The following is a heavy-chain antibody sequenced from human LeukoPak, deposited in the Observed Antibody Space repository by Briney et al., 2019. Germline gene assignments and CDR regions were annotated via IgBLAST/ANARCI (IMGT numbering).Heavy chain of an antibody. CDR3: ARDRVAFKYAFDI. J-gene: IGHJ3*02. D-gene: IGHD2-15*01. Sequence: ASVKVSCKTSGYTFTYNVISWVRQAPGQGLEWMGWISAYNGNTNYAQKLQDRVTITADRSTSTAYMELSSLRSEDTAVYYCARDRVAFKYAFDIWGQGTMVTVSS. CDR1: GYTFTYNV. CDR2: ISAYNGNT. V-gene: IGHV1-18*01.